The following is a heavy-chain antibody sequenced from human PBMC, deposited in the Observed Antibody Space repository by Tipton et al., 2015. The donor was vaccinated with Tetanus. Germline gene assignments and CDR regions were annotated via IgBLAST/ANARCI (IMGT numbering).Heavy chain of an antibody. Sequence: TLSLTCIVSGGSISSRNYYWGWIRQPPGKGLEWIGTIYNTGTTYFNPSLKSRVTMSVDTSKQQVSLRLSSVTAADTAMYYCARQSRKYYDFWSGDGLSNWFDPWGQGTLVTVSS. D-gene: IGHD3-3*01. CDR1: GGSISSRNYY. CDR3: ARQSRKYYDFWSGDGLSNWFDP. V-gene: IGHV4-39*01. J-gene: IGHJ5*02. CDR2: IYNTGTT.